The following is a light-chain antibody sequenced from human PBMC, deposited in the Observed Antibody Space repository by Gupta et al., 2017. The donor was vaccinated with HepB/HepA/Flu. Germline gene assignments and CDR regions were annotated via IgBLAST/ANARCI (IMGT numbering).Light chain of an antibody. V-gene: IGLV2-11*01. Sequence: QSALTQPRSVSGSPGPSVTISCTGTSTDVGNYNYVSWYQQHPGKAPKLMIYDVIKRAAGVPDRFSGSKSGNTASLTISGLQEEDEDDYYCCSYAGTYTYVFGNGTKVTVL. CDR1: STDVGNYNY. J-gene: IGLJ1*01. CDR3: CSYAGTYTYV. CDR2: DVI.